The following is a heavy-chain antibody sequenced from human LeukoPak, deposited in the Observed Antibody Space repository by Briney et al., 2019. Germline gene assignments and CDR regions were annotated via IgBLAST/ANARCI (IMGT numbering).Heavy chain of an antibody. Sequence: GGSLRLSCAASGFTFSSYSMNWVRQAPGKGLEWVSSISSSSSYIYYADSVKGRFTISRDNAKNSLYLQMNSLRAEDTAVYYCVRDLRVYSSGWYPYYFDYWGQGTLVTVSS. V-gene: IGHV3-21*01. CDR3: VRDLRVYSSGWYPYYFDY. CDR1: GFTFSSYS. CDR2: ISSSSSYI. D-gene: IGHD6-19*01. J-gene: IGHJ4*02.